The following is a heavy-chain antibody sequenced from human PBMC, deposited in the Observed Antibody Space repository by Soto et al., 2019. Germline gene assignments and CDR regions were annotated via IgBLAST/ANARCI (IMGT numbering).Heavy chain of an antibody. V-gene: IGHV3-21*01. CDR1: GFTFSSYS. Sequence: EVQLVESGGGLVKPGGSLRLSCAASGFTFSSYSMNWVRQAPGKGLKWVSSISSSSSYIYYADSVKGRFTISRDNAKNSLYLQMNSLRAEDTAVYYCARAVRRGQRLVSDFDYWGQGTLVTVSS. CDR2: ISSSSSYI. J-gene: IGHJ4*02. D-gene: IGHD5-12*01. CDR3: ARAVRRGQRLVSDFDY.